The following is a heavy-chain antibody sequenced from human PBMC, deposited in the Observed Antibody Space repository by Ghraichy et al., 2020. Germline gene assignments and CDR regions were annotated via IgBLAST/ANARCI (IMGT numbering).Heavy chain of an antibody. D-gene: IGHD5-18*01. V-gene: IGHV1-24*01. CDR3: AICPIQLLDYDAFDI. J-gene: IGHJ3*02. Sequence: ASVKVSCKVSGYTLTELSMHWVRQAPGKGLEWMGGFDPEDGETIYAQKFQGRVTMTEDTSTDTAYMELSSLRSEDTAVYYCAICPIQLLDYDAFDIWGQGTMVTVSS. CDR2: FDPEDGET. CDR1: GYTLTELS.